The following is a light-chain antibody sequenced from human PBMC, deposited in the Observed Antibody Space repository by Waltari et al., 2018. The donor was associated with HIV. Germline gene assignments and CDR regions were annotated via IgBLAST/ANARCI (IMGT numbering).Light chain of an antibody. V-gene: IGKV3-11*01. CDR1: QSVSSY. J-gene: IGKJ1*01. Sequence: ELVLTQSPPTLSLSRGERATLSCRASQSVSSYLAWYQQKPGQAPRLLIYDASNRATGIPARFSGSGSETDFTLTISSLEPEDFAVYYCQQRSNWPPWTFGQGTKVEIK. CDR3: QQRSNWPPWT. CDR2: DAS.